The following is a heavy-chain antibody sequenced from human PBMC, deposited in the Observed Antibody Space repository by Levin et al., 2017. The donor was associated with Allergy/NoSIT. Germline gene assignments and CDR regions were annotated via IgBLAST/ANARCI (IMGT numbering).Heavy chain of an antibody. CDR1: GGSISSSSYY. V-gene: IGHV4-39*01. D-gene: IGHD3-9*01. J-gene: IGHJ5*02. Sequence: SETLSLTCTVSGGSISSSSYYWGWIRQPPGKGLEWIGSIYYSGSTYYNPSLKSRVTISVDTSKNQFSLKLSSVTAADTAVYYCARQGPYYDILTGLNWFDPWGQGTLVTVSS. CDR2: IYYSGST. CDR3: ARQGPYYDILTGLNWFDP.